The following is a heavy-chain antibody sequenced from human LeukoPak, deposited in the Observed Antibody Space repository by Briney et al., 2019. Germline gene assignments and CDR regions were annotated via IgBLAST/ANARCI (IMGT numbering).Heavy chain of an antibody. V-gene: IGHV1-2*02. Sequence: ASVKVSCKASGYAFTGYYMHWVRQAPGQGLEWMGWINPNSGGTNYARKFQGRVTMTRDTSISTAYMELSRLRSDDTAVYYCARDGELDSYYYYYYGMDVWGQGTTVTVSS. CDR3: ARDGELDSYYYYYYGMDV. CDR2: INPNSGGT. J-gene: IGHJ6*02. D-gene: IGHD1-7*01. CDR1: GYAFTGYY.